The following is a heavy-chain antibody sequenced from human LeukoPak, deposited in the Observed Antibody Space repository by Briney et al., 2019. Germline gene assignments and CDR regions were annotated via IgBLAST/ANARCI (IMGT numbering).Heavy chain of an antibody. CDR1: AFTFSNYV. CDR2: ISGNGGNT. CDR3: ASGSGTYYSSYYYYGMDV. D-gene: IGHD1-26*01. Sequence: GGSLRLSCAASAFTFSNYVMSWVRQAPGKGLEWASGISGNGGNTYYADSVKGRFTISRDNSKNTLYLQMNSLRAEDTGVYYCASGSGTYYSSYYYYGMDVWGQGTTVTVSS. V-gene: IGHV3-23*01. J-gene: IGHJ6*02.